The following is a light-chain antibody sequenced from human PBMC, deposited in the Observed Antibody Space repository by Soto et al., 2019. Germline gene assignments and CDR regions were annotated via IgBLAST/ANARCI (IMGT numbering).Light chain of an antibody. CDR2: DTS. CDR1: QSVNSN. J-gene: IGKJ2*01. Sequence: EIVMTQSPATLSVSPGERATLSCRASQSVNSNLAWYQQKPGQAPRLLIYDTSIRASGNPARFSGGGSGTEFTLTMSCLQSEHFAVYYCQQYNNLPPMYTFGQGTKLENK. V-gene: IGKV3-15*01. CDR3: QQYNNLPPMYT.